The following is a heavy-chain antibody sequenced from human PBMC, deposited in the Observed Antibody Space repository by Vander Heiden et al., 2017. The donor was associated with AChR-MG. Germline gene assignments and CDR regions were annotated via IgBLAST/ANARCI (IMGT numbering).Heavy chain of an antibody. V-gene: IGHV3-30*18. J-gene: IGHJ6*03. CDR2: ISYDGSNK. CDR3: AKVRGYSSQGYMDV. Sequence: QVQLVESGGGVVQPGRSLRLSCAASGLPFSSYGMHWVRQAPGKGLEWVAVISYDGSNKYYADSVKGRFTISRDNSKNTLYLQMNSLRAEDTAVYYCAKVRGYSSQGYMDVWGKGTTVTVSS. D-gene: IGHD6-13*01. CDR1: GLPFSSYG.